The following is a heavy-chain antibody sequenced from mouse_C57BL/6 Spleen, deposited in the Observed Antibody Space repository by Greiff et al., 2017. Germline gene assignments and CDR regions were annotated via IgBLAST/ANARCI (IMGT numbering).Heavy chain of an antibody. CDR1: GYTFTSYW. D-gene: IGHD4-1*01. J-gene: IGHJ2*01. V-gene: IGHV1-59*01. CDR2: IDPSDSYT. Sequence: QVQLQQPGAELVRPGTSVKLSCKASGYTFTSYWMHWVKQRPGQGLEWIGVIDPSDSYTNYNQKFKGKATLTVDTSSSTAYMQLSSLTSEDSAVYYCARRGTGTEDYWGQGTTLTVSS. CDR3: ARRGTGTEDY.